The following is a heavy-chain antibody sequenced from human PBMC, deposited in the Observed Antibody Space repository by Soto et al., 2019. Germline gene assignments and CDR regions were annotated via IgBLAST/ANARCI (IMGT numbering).Heavy chain of an antibody. CDR3: TYYYDSSGYYSYYYYGMDV. J-gene: IGHJ6*02. D-gene: IGHD3-22*01. CDR1: GFTFSSYA. CDR2: ISGSGGST. V-gene: IGHV3-23*01. Sequence: GGSLRLSCAASGFTFSSYAMSWVRQAPGKGLEWVSAISGSGGSTYYADSVKGRFTISRDNSKNTLYLQMNSLRAEDTAVYYCTYYYDSSGYYSYYYYGMDVWGQGTTVTAP.